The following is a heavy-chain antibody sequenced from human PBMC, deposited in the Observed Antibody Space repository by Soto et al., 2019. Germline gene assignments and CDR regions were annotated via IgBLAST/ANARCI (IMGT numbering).Heavy chain of an antibody. CDR2: IYYIGGT. J-gene: IGHJ5*02. Sequence: SEALSVSCTVSGGSFSSSSHYWSWIRQPPGKGLEWIGYIYYIGGTNYSPSLKSRVTISVDTSKNQFSLKLSSVTAADTAVYSCPRFVMKLRRPGCLDPRCPGTLGTLS. CDR1: GGSFSSSSHY. CDR3: PRFVMKLRRPGCLDP. V-gene: IGHV4-61*01. D-gene: IGHD3-10*01.